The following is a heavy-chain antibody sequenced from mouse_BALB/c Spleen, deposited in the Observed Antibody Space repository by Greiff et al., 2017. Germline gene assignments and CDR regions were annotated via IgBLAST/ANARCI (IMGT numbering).Heavy chain of an antibody. V-gene: IGHV5-6-2*01. Sequence: EVMLVESGGGLVKLGGSLKLSCAASGFTFSSYYMSWVRQTPEKRLELVAAINSNGGSTYYPDTVKGRFTISRDNAKNTLYLQMSSLKSEDTALYYCARHGDETARAPFDYWGQGTTLTVSS. CDR1: GFTFSSYY. D-gene: IGHD3-2*01. CDR2: INSNGGST. J-gene: IGHJ2*01. CDR3: ARHGDETARAPFDY.